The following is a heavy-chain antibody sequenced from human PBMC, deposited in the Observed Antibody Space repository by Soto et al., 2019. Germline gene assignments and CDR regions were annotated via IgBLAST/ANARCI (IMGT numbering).Heavy chain of an antibody. D-gene: IGHD3-16*02. Sequence: QVQLVQSGAEEKKPGASVKVSCKASGYSFTSYGMHWVRQAPGQRLEWMGWINGGNGNTKYSQKFQGRVTITRDTSACTAYLELSSLTSEDTAVYYCARADGQGFVDPWGQGTLVTVSS. CDR2: INGGNGNT. V-gene: IGHV1-3*05. J-gene: IGHJ5*02. CDR3: ARADGQGFVDP. CDR1: GYSFTSYG.